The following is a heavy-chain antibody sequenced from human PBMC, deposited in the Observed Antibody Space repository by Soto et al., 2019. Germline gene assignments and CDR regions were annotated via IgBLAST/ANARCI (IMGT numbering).Heavy chain of an antibody. D-gene: IGHD6-13*01. J-gene: IGHJ4*02. CDR1: GFTFSNYA. V-gene: IGHV3-23*01. CDR3: AKDQGSSWYEIDY. CDR2: ISGSGGST. Sequence: EVQLLESGGGLVQPGGSLRLSCAASGFTFSNYAVTWVRQAPGKGLEWVSTISGSGGSTYYADSVKGRFTISRDNAKNPLYVQMNSLRAEDTAVYYCAKDQGSSWYEIDYWGQGALVTVSS.